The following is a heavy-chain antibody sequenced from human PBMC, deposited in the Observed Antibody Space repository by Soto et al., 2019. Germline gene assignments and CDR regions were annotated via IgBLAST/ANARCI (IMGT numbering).Heavy chain of an antibody. CDR1: GGTFSSYA. Sequence: VKVSCKASGGTFSSYAISWVRQAPGQGLEWMGGIIPIFGTANYAQKFQGRVTITADESTSTAYMELSSLRSEDTAVYYCARENDSSGYYAVYFDYWGQGTLVTVSS. V-gene: IGHV1-69*01. D-gene: IGHD3-22*01. J-gene: IGHJ4*02. CDR2: IIPIFGTA. CDR3: ARENDSSGYYAVYFDY.